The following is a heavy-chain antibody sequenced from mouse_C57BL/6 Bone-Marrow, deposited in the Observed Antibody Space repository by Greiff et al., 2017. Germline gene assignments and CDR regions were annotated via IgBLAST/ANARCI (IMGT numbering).Heavy chain of an antibody. J-gene: IGHJ1*03. CDR2: IWRGGST. CDR3: AKIYYYGSSYGYFDV. CDR1: GFSLTSYG. Sequence: QVQLQQSGPGLVQPSQSLSITCTVSGFSLTSYGVHWVRQSPGKGLEWLGVIWRGGSTDYNAAFMSRLSITKDNSKSQVFFKMNSLQADDTAIYYCAKIYYYGSSYGYFDVWGTGTTVTVSS. V-gene: IGHV2-5*01. D-gene: IGHD1-1*01.